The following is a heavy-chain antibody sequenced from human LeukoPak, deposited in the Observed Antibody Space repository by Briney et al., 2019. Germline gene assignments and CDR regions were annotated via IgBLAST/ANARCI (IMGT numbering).Heavy chain of an antibody. V-gene: IGHV1-2*02. Sequence: ASVKVSCKASGYTFTGYYMHWVRQAPGQGLEWMGWINPNSGGTNYAQKFQGRVTMTTDTSTSTAYMELRSLRSDDTAVYYCAGVYGYCSGGSCYSDWFDPWGQGTLVTVSS. D-gene: IGHD2-15*01. J-gene: IGHJ5*02. CDR2: INPNSGGT. CDR1: GYTFTGYY. CDR3: AGVYGYCSGGSCYSDWFDP.